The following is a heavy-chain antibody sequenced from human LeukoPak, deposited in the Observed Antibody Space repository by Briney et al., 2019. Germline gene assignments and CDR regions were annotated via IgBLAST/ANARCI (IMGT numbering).Heavy chain of an antibody. CDR1: GFTFSSYD. CDR2: ISYDGSNK. CDR3: ARAIAAAGGSH. Sequence: PGGSLRLSCGASGFTFSSYDMYWVRQAPGKGLEWVAVISYDGSNKYYADSVKGRFTISSDNSKNTLYLQMNSLRAEDTAVYYCARAIAAAGGSHWGQGTLVTVSS. D-gene: IGHD6-13*01. J-gene: IGHJ4*02. V-gene: IGHV3-30-3*01.